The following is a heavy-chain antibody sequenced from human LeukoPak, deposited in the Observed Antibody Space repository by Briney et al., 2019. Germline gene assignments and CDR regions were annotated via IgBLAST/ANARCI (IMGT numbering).Heavy chain of an antibody. V-gene: IGHV4-39*01. CDR3: ARDWGRDALDI. D-gene: IGHD3-16*01. CDR2: IYYSGSST. CDR1: GGSISSGSYY. Sequence: PSETLSLTCTVSGGSISSGSYYWGWIRQPPGKGLEWIGSIYYSGSSTYYNPSLKSRVTISGDTSKNQLSLKLNSVTAADTAAYYCARDWGRDALDISGQGTMVTVSS. J-gene: IGHJ3*02.